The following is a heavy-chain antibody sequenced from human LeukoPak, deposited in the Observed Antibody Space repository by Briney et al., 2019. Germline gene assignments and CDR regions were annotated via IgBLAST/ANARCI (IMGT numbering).Heavy chain of an antibody. CDR1: GGSFSGYY. D-gene: IGHD3-10*01. V-gene: IGHV4-34*01. CDR3: ARSSMFRGVTVDY. CDR2: INHSGST. Sequence: PSETLSLTCAVYGGSFSGYYWSWIRQPPGKGLEWIGEINHSGSTNYNPSLKSRVTISVDTSKNQFSLSLTSVTAADTAVYYCARSSMFRGVTVDYWGQGTLVTVSS. J-gene: IGHJ4*02.